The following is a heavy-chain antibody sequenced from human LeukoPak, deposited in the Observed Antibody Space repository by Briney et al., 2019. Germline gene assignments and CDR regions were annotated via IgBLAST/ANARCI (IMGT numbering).Heavy chain of an antibody. V-gene: IGHV3-15*01. Sequence: GGSRRSSFAASGLTFISNEMNWFRQAPGKGRKWVGHIKNKRDGGTPDYAAPVKGRFTISRDDSKTTVYLPMNSLKTEDTAVYYCTTGYASNWYVWGQGTLVTVSS. CDR3: TTGYASNWYV. D-gene: IGHD6-13*01. J-gene: IGHJ4*02. CDR2: IKNKRDGGTP. CDR1: GLTFISNE.